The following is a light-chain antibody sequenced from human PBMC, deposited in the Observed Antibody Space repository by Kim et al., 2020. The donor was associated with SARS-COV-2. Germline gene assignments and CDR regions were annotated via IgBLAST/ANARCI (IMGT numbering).Light chain of an antibody. J-gene: IGKJ4*01. CDR2: GTS. Sequence: EILMTQSPATLSVSPGERVTLSCRASQSIGTNLAWYQQKPGQAPRLLIYGTSTRAIGIPARFGGSGSGADFTLIITSLQSEDFAIYYCQQYDKWPRTFGGGTKVDIK. CDR1: QSIGTN. CDR3: QQYDKWPRT. V-gene: IGKV3-15*01.